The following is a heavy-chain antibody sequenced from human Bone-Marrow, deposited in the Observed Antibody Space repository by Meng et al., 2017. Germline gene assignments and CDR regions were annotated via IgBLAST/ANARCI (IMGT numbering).Heavy chain of an antibody. V-gene: IGHV4-4*07. J-gene: IGHJ6*02. Sequence: SETLSLTCTVSGGSISSYYWSWIRQPAGKGLEWIGRSYTSGSTNYNPSLKSRVTMAVDTSKNQFSLKLSSVTAADTAVYYCAGGAVVTLIFYHAMDVWGQGTTVTVSS. CDR1: GGSISSYY. D-gene: IGHD2-21*02. CDR2: SYTSGST. CDR3: AGGAVVTLIFYHAMDV.